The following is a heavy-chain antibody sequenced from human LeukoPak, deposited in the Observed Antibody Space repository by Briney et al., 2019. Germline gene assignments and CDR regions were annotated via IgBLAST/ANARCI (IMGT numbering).Heavy chain of an antibody. V-gene: IGHV4-30-2*02. CDR3: AGQEDYYDSSGYSHDAFDI. CDR2: IYHSGST. Sequence: SETLSLTCAVSGGSISSGGYSWSWIRQPPGKGLEWIGYIYHSGSTYYNPSLKSRVTISVDTSKNQFSLKLSSVTAADTAVYYCAGQEDYYDSSGYSHDAFDIWGQGTMVTVSS. J-gene: IGHJ3*02. CDR1: GGSISSGGYS. D-gene: IGHD3-22*01.